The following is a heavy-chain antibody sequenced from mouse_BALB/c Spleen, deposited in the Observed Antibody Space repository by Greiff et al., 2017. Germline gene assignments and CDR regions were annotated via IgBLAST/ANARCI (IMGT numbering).Heavy chain of an antibody. CDR2: ILPGSGST. CDR1: GYTFSSYW. D-gene: IGHD2-1*01. J-gene: IGHJ2*01. V-gene: IGHV1-9*01. CDR3: ARERYGNYFDY. Sequence: QVQLKESGAELMKPGASVKISCKATGYTFSSYWIEWVKQRPGHGLEWIGEILPGSGSTNYNEKFKGKATLTTDKSSSTAYMQLSRLTSEDSAVYFCARERYGNYFDYWGQGTTLTVSS.